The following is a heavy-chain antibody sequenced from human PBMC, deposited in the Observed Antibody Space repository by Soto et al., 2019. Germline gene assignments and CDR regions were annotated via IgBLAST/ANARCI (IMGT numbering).Heavy chain of an antibody. Sequence: QVQLQESDPGLVKPSQTLSLTCTVSGSSIRSGSYYWSWIRQHPVKGLEWIGYIYHSGSTYYNPSLKSRSTLSLDTSKTQFSLKLSAVTAADTAVYYCSRDYMAVVDWGQGTLVTVSS. CDR2: IYHSGST. D-gene: IGHD2-15*01. CDR1: GSSIRSGSYY. J-gene: IGHJ1*01. V-gene: IGHV4-31*03. CDR3: SRDYMAVVD.